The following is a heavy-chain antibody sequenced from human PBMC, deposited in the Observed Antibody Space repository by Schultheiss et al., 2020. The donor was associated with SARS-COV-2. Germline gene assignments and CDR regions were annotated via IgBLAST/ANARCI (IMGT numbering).Heavy chain of an antibody. CDR2: IFYTGST. V-gene: IGHV4-59*12. Sequence: SETLSLTCTVSGGSISSYYWSWIRQPPGKGLEWIGSIFYTGSTYYNPSLKSRVTISVDTSKNQFSLKLSSVTAADTAVYFCARDQCSEGSCPLFRFWGQGAPVTVSS. D-gene: IGHD2-15*01. CDR3: ARDQCSEGSCPLFRF. J-gene: IGHJ4*02. CDR1: GGSISSYY.